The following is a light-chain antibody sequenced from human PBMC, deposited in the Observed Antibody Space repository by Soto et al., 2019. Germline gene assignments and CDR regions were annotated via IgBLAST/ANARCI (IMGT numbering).Light chain of an antibody. Sequence: QSVLTQPPSVSAAPGQTVAISCSGSSSNIGNNYVYWYQQVPGTAPRLLTYDNNKRPSGIPDRFSASKSGTSATLGITALQTGDEGDYYCGVWDSSLSAVVFGGGTKLTVL. CDR1: SSNIGNNY. J-gene: IGLJ2*01. CDR3: GVWDSSLSAVV. CDR2: DNN. V-gene: IGLV1-51*01.